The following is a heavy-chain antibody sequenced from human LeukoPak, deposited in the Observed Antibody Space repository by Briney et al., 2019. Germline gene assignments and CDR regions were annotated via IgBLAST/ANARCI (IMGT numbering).Heavy chain of an antibody. Sequence: SVKVSCKASGATFSSYAISWVRQAPGPGHGWMGGAIPIFGTANYAQKFQGRVTITADESTSTAYMELSSLRSEDTAVYYCARGTGGLNYYDYFYMDVSGKGSTVTVSS. D-gene: IGHD1-14*01. V-gene: IGHV1-69*01. CDR3: ARGTGGLNYYDYFYMDV. J-gene: IGHJ6*03. CDR1: GATFSSYA. CDR2: AIPIFGTA.